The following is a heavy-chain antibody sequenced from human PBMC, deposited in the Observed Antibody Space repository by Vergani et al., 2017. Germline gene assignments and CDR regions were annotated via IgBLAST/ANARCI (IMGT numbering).Heavy chain of an antibody. J-gene: IGHJ6*03. CDR1: GGSISSSNW. CDR2: IYHSGST. CDR3: ARTRPDYDFWSGYYRYYYYYYMDV. Sequence: QVQLQESGPGLVKPSGTLSLTCAVSGGSISSSNWWSWVRQPPGKGLEWIGEIYHSGSTNYNPSLKSRVTISVDKSKNQFSLKLSSVTAAVTAVYYCARTRPDYDFWSGYYRYYYYYYMDVWGKGTTVTVSS. V-gene: IGHV4-4*02. D-gene: IGHD3-3*01.